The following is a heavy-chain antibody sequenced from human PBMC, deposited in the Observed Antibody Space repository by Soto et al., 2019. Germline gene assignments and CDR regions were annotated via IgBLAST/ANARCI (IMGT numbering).Heavy chain of an antibody. J-gene: IGHJ4*02. CDR1: GFTFSSYG. CDR2: ISYDGSNK. Sequence: GGSLRLSCAASGFTFSSYGMHWVRQAPGKGLEWVAVISYDGSNKYYADSVKGRFTISRDNSKNTLYLQMNSLRAEDTAVYYCAKEYSSSWYDSPYFDYWGQGTLVTSPQ. D-gene: IGHD6-13*01. CDR3: AKEYSSSWYDSPYFDY. V-gene: IGHV3-30*18.